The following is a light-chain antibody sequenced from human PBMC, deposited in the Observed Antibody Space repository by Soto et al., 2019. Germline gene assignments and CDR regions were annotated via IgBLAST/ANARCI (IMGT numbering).Light chain of an antibody. CDR1: QSVSIY. J-gene: IGKJ4*01. V-gene: IGKV1-39*01. CDR3: QHSYTTPFT. Sequence: DVQMTQSPSSLTASVGDRVTITCQTSQSVSIYLNWYQLKPGKAPKLLISTASRLQSGVPSRFSGSGSGTDFTLTISSLQPDDFATYSCQHSYTTPFTFGGGTEVQIK. CDR2: TAS.